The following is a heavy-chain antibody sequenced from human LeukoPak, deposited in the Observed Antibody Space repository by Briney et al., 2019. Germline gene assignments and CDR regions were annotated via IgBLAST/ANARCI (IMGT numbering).Heavy chain of an antibody. CDR2: ISSDGITT. V-gene: IGHV3-74*01. CDR3: ARTNWFDP. CDR1: GITFRNDW. Sequence: PGGSLRLSCVAPGITFRNDWMHWVRQAPGKGLVWVSRISSDGITTGYADSVKGRFTISRDNGKNTLYLQMNSLRAEDTAVYYCARTNWFDPWGQGTLVTVSS. J-gene: IGHJ5*02.